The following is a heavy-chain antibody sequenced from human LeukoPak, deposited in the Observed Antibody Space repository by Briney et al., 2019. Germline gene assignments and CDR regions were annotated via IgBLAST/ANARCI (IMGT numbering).Heavy chain of an antibody. D-gene: IGHD5-24*01. J-gene: IGHJ5*02. V-gene: IGHV7-4-1*02. CDR1: GYTLTSYA. CDR3: ARDLGDGYTKRYWFDP. Sequence: GASVKVSCKASGYTLTSYAMNWVRQAPGQGLEWMGWINTNTGNPTYAQGFTGRFVFSLDTSVSTAYLQISSLKAEDTAVYYCARDLGDGYTKRYWFDPWGQGTLVTVSS. CDR2: INTNTGNP.